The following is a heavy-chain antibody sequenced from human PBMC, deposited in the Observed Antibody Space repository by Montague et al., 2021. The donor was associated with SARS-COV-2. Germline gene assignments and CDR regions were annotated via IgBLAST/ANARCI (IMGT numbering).Heavy chain of an antibody. J-gene: IGHJ4*02. CDR1: GVSITSCY. Sequence: SETLSLTCSISGVSITSCYWSWVRQSAGKGLEWIGHIYASGSTNYSPSLKSRVRLSIDNPKNQFSLKLESLTAADTAVYYCVRDGGNWYYFDYWGQGALVTVSS. V-gene: IGHV4-4*07. CDR3: VRDGGNWYYFDY. D-gene: IGHD3-16*01. CDR2: IYASGST.